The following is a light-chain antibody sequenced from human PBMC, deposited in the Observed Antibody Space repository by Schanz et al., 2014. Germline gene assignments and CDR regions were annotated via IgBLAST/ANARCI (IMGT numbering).Light chain of an antibody. CDR2: GAS. J-gene: IGKJ4*01. V-gene: IGKV3-20*01. CDR3: QQYGSS. Sequence: EIVMTQSPATLSVSPGERATLSCRASQSVSSNLAWYQQKPGQAPRILIYGASSRATGIPERFSGSGSGTDFTLTISRLEPEDFAVYYCQQYGSSFGGGTKVELK. CDR1: QSVSSN.